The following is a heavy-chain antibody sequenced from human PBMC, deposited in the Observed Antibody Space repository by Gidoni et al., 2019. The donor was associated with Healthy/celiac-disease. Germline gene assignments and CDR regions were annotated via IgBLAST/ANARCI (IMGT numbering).Heavy chain of an antibody. J-gene: IGHJ5*02. Sequence: QVQLVESGGGVVQPGGSLRLSCAASGLTFSSYGMHWVRQAPGKGLEWVAFIRYDGSNKYYADSVKGRFTISRDNSKNTLYLQMNSLRAEDTAVYYCAKPAFDPWGQGTLVTVSS. CDR1: GLTFSSYG. CDR3: AKPAFDP. V-gene: IGHV3-30*02. CDR2: IRYDGSNK.